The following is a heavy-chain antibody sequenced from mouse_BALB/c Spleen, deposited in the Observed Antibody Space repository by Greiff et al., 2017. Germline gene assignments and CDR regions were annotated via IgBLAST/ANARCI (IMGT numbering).Heavy chain of an antibody. CDR3: ARADYYGTFDY. Sequence: QVQLKESGAELARPGASVKLSCKASGYTFTSYWMQWVKQRPGQGLEWIGAIYPGDGDTRYTQKFKGKATLTADKSSSTAYMQLSSLASEDSAVYYCARADYYGTFDYWGQGTTLTVSS. V-gene: IGHV1-87*01. J-gene: IGHJ2*01. CDR1: GYTFTSYW. CDR2: IYPGDGDT. D-gene: IGHD1-1*01.